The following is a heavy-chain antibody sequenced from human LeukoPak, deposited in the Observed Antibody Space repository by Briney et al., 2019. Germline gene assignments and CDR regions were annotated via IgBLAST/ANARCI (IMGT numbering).Heavy chain of an antibody. CDR3: ARALDSSSSRYQPFEY. V-gene: IGHV3-7*01. J-gene: IGHJ4*02. CDR2: VKQDGSEK. D-gene: IGHD2-2*01. CDR1: GFTLISYW. Sequence: PGGSLRLSCAASGFTLISYWMSLVRLAPGKGLEWVANVKQDGSEKYYVDSVEGRFTISRDNAKNSLYLQMNSLRAEDTAVYYCARALDSSSSRYQPFEYWGQGTLVTVSS.